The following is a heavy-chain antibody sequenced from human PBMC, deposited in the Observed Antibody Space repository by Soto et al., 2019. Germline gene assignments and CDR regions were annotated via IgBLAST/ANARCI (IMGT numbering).Heavy chain of an antibody. J-gene: IGHJ6*03. V-gene: IGHV4-59*01. CDR1: GGSISSYY. D-gene: IGHD2-2*01. CDR3: ARVVPAAFYYYYYYMDV. CDR2: IYYSGST. Sequence: SETLSLSCTVSGGSISSYYWSGIRQPPGKGLEWIGYIYYSGSTNYNPSLKSRVTISVDTSKNQFSLKLSSVTAADTAVYYCARVVPAAFYYYYYYMDVWGKGTTVTVSS.